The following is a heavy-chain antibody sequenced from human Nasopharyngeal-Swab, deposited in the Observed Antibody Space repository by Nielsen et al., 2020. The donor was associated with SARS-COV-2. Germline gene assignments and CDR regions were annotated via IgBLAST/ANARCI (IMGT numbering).Heavy chain of an antibody. D-gene: IGHD6-6*01. Sequence: SETLSLTCAVYGGSFSGYYWSWIRQLPGKGLEWIGEINHSGSTNYNPSLKSRVTISVDTSKNQFSLKLSSVTAADTAVYYCARRIAAPGGDGMDVWGQGTTVTVSS. CDR1: GGSFSGYY. J-gene: IGHJ6*02. V-gene: IGHV4-34*01. CDR3: ARRIAAPGGDGMDV. CDR2: INHSGST.